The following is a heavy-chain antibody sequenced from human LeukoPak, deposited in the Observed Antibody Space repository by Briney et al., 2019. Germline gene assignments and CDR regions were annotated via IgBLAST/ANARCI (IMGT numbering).Heavy chain of an antibody. D-gene: IGHD2-2*01. V-gene: IGHV1-2*02. J-gene: IGHJ6*02. CDR2: INPNSGGT. CDR1: GYTFTGYC. CDR3: ARDHIVVVPAANTSDYYYYYGMDV. Sequence: ASVKVSCKASGYTFTGYCMHWVRQAPGQGLEWMGWINPNSGGTNYAQKFQGRVTMTRDTSISTAYMELSRLRSDDTAVYYCARDHIVVVPAANTSDYYYYYGMDVWGQGTTVTVSS.